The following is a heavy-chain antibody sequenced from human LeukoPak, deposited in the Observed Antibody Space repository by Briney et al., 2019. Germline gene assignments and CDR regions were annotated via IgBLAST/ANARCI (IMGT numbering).Heavy chain of an antibody. CDR2: ISSSGSTI. J-gene: IGHJ4*02. D-gene: IGHD4-17*01. CDR3: ARDYGDYREGDY. Sequence: SGGSLRLSCAASGFTFSSYEMNWVRQAPGKGLEWVSYISSSGSTIYYADSVKGRFTISRDNAKNSLYLQMNSLRAEDTAVYYCARDYGDYREGDYWGQGTLVTVSS. V-gene: IGHV3-48*03. CDR1: GFTFSSYE.